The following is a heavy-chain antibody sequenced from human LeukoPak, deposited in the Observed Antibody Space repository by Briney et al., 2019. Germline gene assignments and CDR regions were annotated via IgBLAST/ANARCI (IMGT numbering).Heavy chain of an antibody. Sequence: SETLSLTCTVSGGSISSYYWSWIGQPPGKGLEWIGYIYYSGGTNYNPPLKSRVTISVDTSKNQFSLKLSSVTAADTAVYYCARTSGPLAGNFDYWGQGTLVTVSS. D-gene: IGHD6-13*01. J-gene: IGHJ4*02. V-gene: IGHV4-59*08. CDR2: IYYSGGT. CDR3: ARTSGPLAGNFDY. CDR1: GGSISSYY.